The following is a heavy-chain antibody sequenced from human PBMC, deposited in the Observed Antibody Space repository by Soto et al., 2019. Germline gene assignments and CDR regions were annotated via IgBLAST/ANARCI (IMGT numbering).Heavy chain of an antibody. CDR1: GGTFSSYA. Sequence: QVQLVQSGAEVKKPGSSVKVSCKASGGTFSSYAISWVRQAPGQGLEWMGGIIPIFGTANYAQKFQGRVTITAAESPSHAYVERSSLRSEDTVVYYCARYLGDSHYWFDPWGQGTLVTVS. CDR2: IIPIFGTA. D-gene: IGHD4-4*01. CDR3: ARYLGDSHYWFDP. V-gene: IGHV1-69*12. J-gene: IGHJ5*02.